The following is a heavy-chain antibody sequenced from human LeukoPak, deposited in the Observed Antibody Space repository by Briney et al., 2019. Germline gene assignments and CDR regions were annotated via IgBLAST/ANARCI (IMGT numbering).Heavy chain of an antibody. Sequence: GGSLRLSCAASGFTFSNFAMSWVRQAPGKGLEWVSTISASSGSTYYADSVKGRFTISRDNSKNTLYFQMNSLRAEDTAVYYCAKDPYYYDSSGYYYGYFDYWGQGTLVTVSS. CDR1: GFTFSNFA. CDR3: AKDPYYYDSSGYYYGYFDY. CDR2: ISASSGST. V-gene: IGHV3-23*01. J-gene: IGHJ4*02. D-gene: IGHD3-22*01.